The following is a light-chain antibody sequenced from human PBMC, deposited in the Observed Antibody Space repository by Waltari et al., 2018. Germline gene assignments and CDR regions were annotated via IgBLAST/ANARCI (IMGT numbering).Light chain of an antibody. CDR3: QQVSDDPRT. CDR2: AAS. CDR1: QGISSY. J-gene: IGKJ1*01. Sequence: IQLTQSPSSLAAYGGDIVTIPCRASQGISSYLAWYQQKPGKAPNLLIYAASTLQSGVPSRFSGSGSGTDFTLTISSLQPEDFATYYCQQVSDDPRTFGQGTKVDIK. V-gene: IGKV1-9*01.